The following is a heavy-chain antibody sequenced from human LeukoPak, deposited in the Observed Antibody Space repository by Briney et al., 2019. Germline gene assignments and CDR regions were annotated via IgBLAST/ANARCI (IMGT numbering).Heavy chain of an antibody. V-gene: IGHV1-69*06. CDR2: IIPIFGTA. CDR3: AIAVAGTGHSDY. J-gene: IGHJ4*02. Sequence: SVKVSCKASGGTFSSYAISWVRQAPGQGLEWMGGIIPIFGTANYAQKFQGRVTITADKFTSTAYMELSSLRSEDTAVYYCAIAVAGTGHSDYWSQGTLVTVSS. CDR1: GGTFSSYA. D-gene: IGHD6-19*01.